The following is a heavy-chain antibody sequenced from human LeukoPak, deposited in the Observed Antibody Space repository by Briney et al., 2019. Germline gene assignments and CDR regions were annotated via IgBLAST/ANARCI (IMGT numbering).Heavy chain of an antibody. V-gene: IGHV3-21*01. CDR2: ISSSSSSYI. D-gene: IGHD1-26*01. J-gene: IGHJ4*02. CDR3: ARNWRGGSYPIDY. Sequence: GGSLRLSCAASGFTFSSYSMNWVRQAPGKGLEWVSSISSSSSSYIYYADSVKGRFIISRDNAKNSLYLQMNSLRAEDTAVYYCARNWRGGSYPIDYWGQGTLVTVSS. CDR1: GFTFSSYS.